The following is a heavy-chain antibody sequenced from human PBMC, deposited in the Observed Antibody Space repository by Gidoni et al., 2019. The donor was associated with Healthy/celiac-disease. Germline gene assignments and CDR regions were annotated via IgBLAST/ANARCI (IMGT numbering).Heavy chain of an antibody. D-gene: IGHD5-12*01. CDR2: IYYSGST. J-gene: IGHJ4*02. V-gene: IGHV4-39*01. CDR3: ACGMSGYDYY. CDR1: VGSISSSSYY. Sequence: QLQLQESGPGLVKPSETMSLTCTVSVGSISSSSYYWGWIRQPPGKGLEWIGSIYYSGSTYYNPSLKSRVTISVDTSKNQFSLKLSSVTAADTAVYYCACGMSGYDYYWGQGTLVTVSS.